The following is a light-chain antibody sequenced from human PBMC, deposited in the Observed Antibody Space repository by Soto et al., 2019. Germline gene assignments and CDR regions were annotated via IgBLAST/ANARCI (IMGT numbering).Light chain of an antibody. Sequence: QSALTQPPSASGSPGQLVTISCTGTSRDVGGHDYVSWYQQHPGKAPKLMIYEVSKRPSGVPDRFSGSKSGNTASLTVSGLQAEDEADYYCSSYVTGNSLIFGGGTKLTVL. CDR2: EVS. J-gene: IGLJ2*01. V-gene: IGLV2-8*01. CDR1: SRDVGGHDY. CDR3: SSYVTGNSLI.